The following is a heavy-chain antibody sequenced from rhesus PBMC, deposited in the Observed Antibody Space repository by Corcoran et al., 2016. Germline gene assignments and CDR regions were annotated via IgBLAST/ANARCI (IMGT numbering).Heavy chain of an antibody. D-gene: IGHD2-21*01. CDR3: ARHDYCTGSGCYVGFDY. CDR1: GGSISSNY. CDR2: IYGSGSST. Sequence: QLQLQESGPGLVKPSETLSVTCAVSGGSISSNYWSWIRQPPGKGLEWIGRIYGSGSSTNYNPSLKSRMTLSVETSQNPLYLELSTVNAADKAVYYCARHDYCTGSGCYVGFDYWGQGVLVTVSS. V-gene: IGHV4-169*01. J-gene: IGHJ4*01.